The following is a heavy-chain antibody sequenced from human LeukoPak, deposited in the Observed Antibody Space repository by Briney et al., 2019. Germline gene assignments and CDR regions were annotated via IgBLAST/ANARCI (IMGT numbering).Heavy chain of an antibody. Sequence: GASVKVSCKASGYTFTSYDINWVRQATGQGLEWMGWMNPNSGNTGYAQKFQGRVTMTRNTSISTAYMELSSLRSEDTAVYYCARSGHIAAAGTFPGYWGQGTLVTVSS. CDR1: GYTFTSYD. CDR2: MNPNSGNT. D-gene: IGHD6-13*01. J-gene: IGHJ4*02. CDR3: ARSGHIAAAGTFPGY. V-gene: IGHV1-8*01.